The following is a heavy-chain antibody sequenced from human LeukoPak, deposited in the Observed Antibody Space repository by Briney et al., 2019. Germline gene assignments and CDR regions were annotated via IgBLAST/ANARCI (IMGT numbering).Heavy chain of an antibody. CDR2: IRSSSSVI. V-gene: IGHV3-48*04. J-gene: IGHJ4*02. CDR3: ASVRGIYGSGTYRDY. D-gene: IGHD3-10*01. CDR1: GFTFSRYD. Sequence: GGSLRLSCAASGFTFSRYDVNWVRQAPGKGLEWVSYIRSSSSVIYYADSVRGRFTISRDNAKNSLSLRMNSLRAEDTAVYYCASVRGIYGSGTYRDYWGQGTLVTVSS.